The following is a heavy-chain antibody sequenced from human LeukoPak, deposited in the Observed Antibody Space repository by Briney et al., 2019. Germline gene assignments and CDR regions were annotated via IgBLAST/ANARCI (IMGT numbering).Heavy chain of an antibody. Sequence: PGGSLRLSCAASGFTFSSYAMSWVRQAPGKGLEWVSVISSSGGITYYADSVKGRFTMSRDNSKNMVYLQMNSLRADDTAVYFCADISVSRGAGEHWGQGTLVTVSS. J-gene: IGHJ4*02. CDR2: ISSSGGIT. CDR1: GFTFSSYA. V-gene: IGHV3-23*01. D-gene: IGHD3-10*01. CDR3: ADISVSRGAGEH.